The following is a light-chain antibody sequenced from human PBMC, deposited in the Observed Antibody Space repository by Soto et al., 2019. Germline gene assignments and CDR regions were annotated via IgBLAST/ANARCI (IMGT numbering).Light chain of an antibody. V-gene: IGKV3-11*01. J-gene: IGKJ1*01. CDR2: DAS. CDR3: QQRSNWVWT. CDR1: QSVSSY. Sequence: EIVLTQSPATLSLSPGERATLSCRASQSVSSYLAWYQQQPGQAPRLLIYDASNRATGIPARFSGSGSGTDFTRTISSLEPEDFAVYYCQQRSNWVWTFGQGTKGEIK.